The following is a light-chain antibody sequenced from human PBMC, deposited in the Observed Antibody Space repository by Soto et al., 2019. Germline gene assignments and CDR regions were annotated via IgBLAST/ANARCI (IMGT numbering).Light chain of an antibody. CDR3: QQSYSTPRST. V-gene: IGKV1-39*01. CDR2: AAS. CDR1: QSISSY. J-gene: IGKJ4*01. Sequence: DIQMTQSPSSLSASVGDRVTITCRASQSISSYLNWYQQKPGKAPKLLIYAASSLQSGVPSRFSGSGPGTDFTLTISSLQPEDFATYYCQQSYSTPRSTFGGGTKVEIK.